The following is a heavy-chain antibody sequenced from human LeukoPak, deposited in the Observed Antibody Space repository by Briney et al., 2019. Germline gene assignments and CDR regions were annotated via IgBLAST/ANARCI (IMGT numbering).Heavy chain of an antibody. CDR3: ARARVGDRFDP. V-gene: IGHV1-2*02. Sequence: ASVKVSCKASGYTFTGYYMHWVRQAPGQGLEWMGWINPNSGGTNYAQKFQGRVTMTRDTSVSTAYMELNRLRSDDTGVYYCARARVGDRFDPWGQGTLVTVSS. CDR1: GYTFTGYY. J-gene: IGHJ5*02. CDR2: INPNSGGT. D-gene: IGHD1-26*01.